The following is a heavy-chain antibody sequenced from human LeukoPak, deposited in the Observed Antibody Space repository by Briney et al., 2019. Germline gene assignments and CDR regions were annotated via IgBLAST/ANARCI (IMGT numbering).Heavy chain of an antibody. V-gene: IGHV3-48*02. J-gene: IGHJ4*02. CDR2: ISSSSRTI. D-gene: IGHD3-22*01. CDR3: AKELSGFLASFEY. CDR1: GFAFSRYS. Sequence: GSLRLPCAASGFAFSRYSMNWVRQAPGKGLEGVSYISSSSRTIYYADSVKGRFTISRDNAKNSLYLQLNSLRDEDTAVYFCAKELSGFLASFEYWGQGTLVSVSS.